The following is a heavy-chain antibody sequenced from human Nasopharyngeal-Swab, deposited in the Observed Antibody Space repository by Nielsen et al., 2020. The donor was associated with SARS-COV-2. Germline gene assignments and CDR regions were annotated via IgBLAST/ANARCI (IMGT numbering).Heavy chain of an antibody. Sequence: SETLSLTCTVSGGSISSYYWSWIRQPPGKGLEWIGYIYYSGSTNYNPSLKSRVAISVDTSKNQFSLKLSSVTAADTAVYYCARSEFLEWLGFDYWGQGTLVTVSP. CDR2: IYYSGST. CDR1: GGSISSYY. V-gene: IGHV4-59*01. D-gene: IGHD3-3*01. J-gene: IGHJ4*02. CDR3: ARSEFLEWLGFDY.